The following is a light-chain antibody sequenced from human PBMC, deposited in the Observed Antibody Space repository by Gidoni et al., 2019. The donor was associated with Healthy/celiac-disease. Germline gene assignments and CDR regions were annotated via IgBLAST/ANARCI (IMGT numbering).Light chain of an antibody. V-gene: IGLV3-21*02. CDR1: NIGSKS. CDR2: DDS. CDR3: QVWDSSSDHLYV. J-gene: IGLJ1*01. Sequence: SYVLTQPPSVSVAPGQTARITCGGNNIGSKSVPWYQHKPGQAPVLVVYDDSERPSGIPERFSGSNSGNTATLTISRVEAGDEADYYCQVWDSSSDHLYVFGTGTKVTVL.